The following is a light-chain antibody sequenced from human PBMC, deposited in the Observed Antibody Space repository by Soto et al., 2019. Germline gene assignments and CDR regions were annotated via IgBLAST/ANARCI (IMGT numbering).Light chain of an antibody. J-gene: IGKJ5*01. V-gene: IGKV1-27*01. Sequence: DVQMTHSPSSLSASMGDRVAIFCRASQAISNSVAWYQQKPGKPPQLLIYAAYNLQSGVPSRFSGSGSGTDFTLTITSLQPEDVAIYYCQTYNTPRPTFGQGKRLEI. CDR2: AAY. CDR1: QAISNS. CDR3: QTYNTPRPT.